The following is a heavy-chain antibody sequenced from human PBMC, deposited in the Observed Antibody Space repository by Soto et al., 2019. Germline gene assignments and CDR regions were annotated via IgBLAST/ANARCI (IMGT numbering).Heavy chain of an antibody. D-gene: IGHD3-3*01. Sequence: EVQLVESGGGLAQPGRSLRLSCAASGFTFDDYAMHWVRQAPGKGLEWVSSISWDSGSIGYADSVKGRFTISRDNATNSLYLQVISLRAEDTALYYCAKDVLAHPSSDMDVWGQGTPVTVSS. CDR2: ISWDSGSI. CDR3: AKDVLAHPSSDMDV. V-gene: IGHV3-9*01. CDR1: GFTFDDYA. J-gene: IGHJ6*02.